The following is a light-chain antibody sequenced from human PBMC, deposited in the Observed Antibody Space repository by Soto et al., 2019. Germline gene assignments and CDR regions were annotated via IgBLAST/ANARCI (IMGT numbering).Light chain of an antibody. Sequence: EIVLTQSPGTLSLFPGERVTFSCRASQSVSSTYLAGYQQKPGQAPRLLIYGASSRATGIPDRFSGSGSGTDFTLTISRLEPEDSAVYYCQQYGSSPRTFGQGTKVEI. CDR2: GAS. CDR3: QQYGSSPRT. J-gene: IGKJ1*01. CDR1: QSVSSTY. V-gene: IGKV3-20*01.